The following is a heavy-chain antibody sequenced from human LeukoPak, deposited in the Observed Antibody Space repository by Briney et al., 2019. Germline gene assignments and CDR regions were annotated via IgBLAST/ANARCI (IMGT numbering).Heavy chain of an antibody. V-gene: IGHV4-4*02. D-gene: IGHD1-26*01. CDR3: ARAGGGTYYFDL. J-gene: IGHJ4*02. CDR2: IYHSGNT. CDR1: GDSINSSNW. Sequence: SETLSLTCAVSGDSINSSNWWTWVRQPPGQGLEWIAEIYHSGNTNYNPSLKSRVTISLDKSKNQFSLKLTSVTAADTAVYFCARAGGGTYYFDLWGQGTLVTVSS.